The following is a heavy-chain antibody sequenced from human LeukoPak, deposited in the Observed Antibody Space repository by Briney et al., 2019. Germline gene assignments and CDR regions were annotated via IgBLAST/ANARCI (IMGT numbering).Heavy chain of an antibody. CDR2: ISSSHDT. CDR3: ARRASDRGGNPTFDF. D-gene: IGHD2-15*01. Sequence: GGSLRLSCAASGFTFSNYAMGWVRQAPGKGLEWVSVISSSHDTYYADSVKGRFTLSRDNSKNTLDLQMNSLKAEDTAVYYCARRASDRGGNPTFDFWGQGTLVTVSS. V-gene: IGHV3-23*01. CDR1: GFTFSNYA. J-gene: IGHJ4*02.